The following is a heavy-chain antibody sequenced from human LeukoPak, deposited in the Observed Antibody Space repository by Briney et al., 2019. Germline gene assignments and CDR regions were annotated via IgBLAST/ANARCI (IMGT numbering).Heavy chain of an antibody. CDR2: ISWNSGSI. Sequence: GGSLRLSCAASGFTFDDYAMHWVRQAPGKGLEWVSGISWNSGSIVYADSVKGRFTISRDNAKNSLYLQMNSLRAEDTALYYCARASYSGSPNFDYWGQGTLVTVSS. CDR1: GFTFDDYA. CDR3: ARASYSGSPNFDY. D-gene: IGHD1-26*01. J-gene: IGHJ4*02. V-gene: IGHV3-9*01.